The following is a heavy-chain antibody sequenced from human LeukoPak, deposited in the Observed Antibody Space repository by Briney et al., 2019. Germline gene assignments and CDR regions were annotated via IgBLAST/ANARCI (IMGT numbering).Heavy chain of an antibody. CDR1: GFTFDNYG. V-gene: IGHV3-33*06. CDR3: AKCAGRWGETYCYFDS. D-gene: IGHD3-16*02. CDR2: TNYDGRYR. J-gene: IGHJ4*02. Sequence: GGSLRVSCAAPGFTFDNYGMHWVRQAPGKGLEWLAGTNYDGRYRYYADSVRGRFTISRDNSENTLHLQMNSLRGEDTAVYQCAKCAGRWGETYCYFDSWGQGAQVTVSS.